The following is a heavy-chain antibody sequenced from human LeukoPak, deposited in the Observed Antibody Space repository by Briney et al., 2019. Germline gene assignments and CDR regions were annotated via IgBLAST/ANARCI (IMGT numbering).Heavy chain of an antibody. D-gene: IGHD3-3*01. CDR2: IKQDGSEK. Sequence: GGSLRLSCAASGFTFSSYWMSWVRQAPGKGLEWVAHIKQDGSEKYYVDSVKGRFTISRDNAKNSLYVQMNSLRAKDTAVYYCARDEEWDFWSGYYYYYYMDVWGKGTTVTVSS. V-gene: IGHV3-7*01. CDR3: ARDEEWDFWSGYYYYYYMDV. CDR1: GFTFSSYW. J-gene: IGHJ6*03.